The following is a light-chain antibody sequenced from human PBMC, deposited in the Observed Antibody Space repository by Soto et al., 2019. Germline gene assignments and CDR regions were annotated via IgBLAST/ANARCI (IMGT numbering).Light chain of an antibody. CDR3: QQSYPRLT. V-gene: IGKV1-39*01. Sequence: DIQMTQAPSSLSASVGDRVTITCRASQSISNYLNWYRQKPGKAPELLIYAAFYLQSGVPSRFSGSGSWTYFTLTITSLQPEDFVTYYCQQSYPRLTFGGGTKVE. CDR1: QSISNY. CDR2: AAF. J-gene: IGKJ4*01.